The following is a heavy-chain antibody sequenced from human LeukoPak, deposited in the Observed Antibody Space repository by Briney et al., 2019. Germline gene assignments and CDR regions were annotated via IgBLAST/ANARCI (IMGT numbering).Heavy chain of an antibody. Sequence: GGSLRLSCAASGFTFSSYGMHWVRQAPGKGLEWVAFIRYDGSNKYYADSVKGRLTISRDNSKNTLYLQMNSLRAEDTAVYYCAKAEGQDEYYMDVWGKGTTVTVSS. CDR2: IRYDGSNK. CDR3: AKAEGQDEYYMDV. V-gene: IGHV3-30*02. D-gene: IGHD2-15*01. J-gene: IGHJ6*03. CDR1: GFTFSSYG.